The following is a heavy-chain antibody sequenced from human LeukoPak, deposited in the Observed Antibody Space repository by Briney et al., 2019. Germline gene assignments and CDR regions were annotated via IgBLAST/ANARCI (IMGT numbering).Heavy chain of an antibody. CDR3: ASLGRGRAGDAFDV. J-gene: IGHJ3*01. Sequence: GGSLRLSCAASGFTFNIYTMSWVRQAPGKGLEWVSIISDNGGSTYYEDPVKGRSTTSRDNSKNTLYLQMNSLRAEDTAVYYCASLGRGRAGDAFDVWGQGTMVTVSS. CDR1: GFTFNIYT. V-gene: IGHV3-23*01. D-gene: IGHD1-26*01. CDR2: ISDNGGST.